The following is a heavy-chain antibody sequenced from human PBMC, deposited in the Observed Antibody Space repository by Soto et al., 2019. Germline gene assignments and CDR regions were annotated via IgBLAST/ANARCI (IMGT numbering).Heavy chain of an antibody. CDR1: GGSISSGGFY. Sequence: QVQLQASGPGLVTPSQTLSLTCTVSGGSISSGGFYWSWIRQHPGKGLEWIGHIYYSGSTYYNPSLKSRVTLSVDTSKNHFSMNLSSLTAADTAVYYCARIIASAGTNWFDPWGQGTLVTVSS. CDR2: IYYSGST. CDR3: ARIIASAGTNWFDP. V-gene: IGHV4-31*03. D-gene: IGHD6-25*01. J-gene: IGHJ5*02.